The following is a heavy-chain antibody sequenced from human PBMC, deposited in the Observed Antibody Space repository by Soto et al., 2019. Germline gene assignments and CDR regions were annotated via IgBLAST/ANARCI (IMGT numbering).Heavy chain of an antibody. D-gene: IGHD3-9*01. J-gene: IGHJ5*02. CDR2: IYPGDSDT. Sequence: GESLKISCKGSGYSFTSYWIGWVRQMPGKGLEWMGIIYPGDSDTRYSPSFQGQVTISADKSISTAYLQWGSLKASDTAMYYCARYHYDILTGYQNNWFDPWGQGTLVTVSS. CDR1: GYSFTSYW. CDR3: ARYHYDILTGYQNNWFDP. V-gene: IGHV5-51*01.